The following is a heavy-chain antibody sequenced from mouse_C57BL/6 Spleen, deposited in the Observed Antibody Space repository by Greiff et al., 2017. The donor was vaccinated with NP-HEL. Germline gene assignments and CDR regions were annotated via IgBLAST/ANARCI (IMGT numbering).Heavy chain of an antibody. CDR1: GYTFTSYW. D-gene: IGHD1-1*01. J-gene: IGHJ4*01. CDR2: IYPSDSET. Sequence: VQLQQPGAELVRPGSSVKLSCKASGYTFTSYWMDWVKQRPGQGLEWIGNIYPSDSETHYNQKFKDKATLTVDKSSSTAYMQLSSLTSEDSAVYYCARGDYYGSMDYWGQGTSVTVSS. V-gene: IGHV1-61*01. CDR3: ARGDYYGSMDY.